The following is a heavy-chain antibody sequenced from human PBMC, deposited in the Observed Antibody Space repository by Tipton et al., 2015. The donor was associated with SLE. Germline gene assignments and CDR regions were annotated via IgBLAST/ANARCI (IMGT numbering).Heavy chain of an antibody. D-gene: IGHD6-13*01. CDR1: GGSISSYY. CDR3: ARDSSSWAWDGMDV. V-gene: IGHV4-4*07. J-gene: IGHJ6*02. CDR2: IYTSGST. Sequence: TLSLTCTVSGGSISSYYWSWIRQPAGKGLEWIGRIYTSGSTNYNPSLKSRVTMSVDTSKNQFSLKLSSVTAADTAVYYCARDSSSWAWDGMDVWGQGTTVTVSS.